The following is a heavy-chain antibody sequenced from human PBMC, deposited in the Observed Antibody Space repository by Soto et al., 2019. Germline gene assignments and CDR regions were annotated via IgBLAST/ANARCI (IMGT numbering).Heavy chain of an antibody. CDR2: IKQDGSEK. J-gene: IGHJ6*02. CDR3: ARDPQYYDFWSGYYYYYGMDV. Sequence: GGSLRLSCAASGFTFSSYWMSWVRQAPGKGLEWVANIKQDGSEKYYVDSVKGRFTISRDNAKNSLYLQMNSLRAEDTAVYYCARDPQYYDFWSGYYYYYGMDVWGQGTTVTVSS. D-gene: IGHD3-3*01. CDR1: GFTFSSYW. V-gene: IGHV3-7*03.